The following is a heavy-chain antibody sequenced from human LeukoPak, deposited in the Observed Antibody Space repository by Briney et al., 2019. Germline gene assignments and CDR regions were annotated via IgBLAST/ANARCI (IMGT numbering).Heavy chain of an antibody. Sequence: GGSLRLSCAASGFTFSDYYMGWIRQAPGKGLECVSYISSGSRYTDYADSVRGRFTISRDNAKNSLYLQMNSLRAEDTAVYYCAREVHGDYDMWGQGTRVTVSS. V-gene: IGHV3-11*05. CDR3: AREVHGDYDM. J-gene: IGHJ3*02. D-gene: IGHD4-17*01. CDR1: GFTFSDYY. CDR2: ISSGSRYT.